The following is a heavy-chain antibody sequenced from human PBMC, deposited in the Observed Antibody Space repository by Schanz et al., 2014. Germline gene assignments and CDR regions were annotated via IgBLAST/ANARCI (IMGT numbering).Heavy chain of an antibody. Sequence: EVQLLASGGGLVQPGGSLRLSCAASGFSFRKSAMSWVRQAPGKGLEWVSALTGSGTTTYYADSVKGRFTISRDNSKNTLDLQMNSLRAEDTAIYYCAKDLISGWSGFDYWGQGTLVTVSS. CDR3: AKDLISGWSGFDY. V-gene: IGHV3-23*01. J-gene: IGHJ4*02. CDR1: GFSFRKSA. D-gene: IGHD6-19*01. CDR2: LTGSGTTT.